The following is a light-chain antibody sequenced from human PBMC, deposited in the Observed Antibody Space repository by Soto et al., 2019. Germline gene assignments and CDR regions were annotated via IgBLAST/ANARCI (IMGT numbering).Light chain of an antibody. CDR3: CSYTSHNIFV. J-gene: IGLJ1*01. CDR1: STDVGWYNY. Sequence: SVLRHPASVSDAPVQSIPISSCGTSTDVGWYNYVSWYQRPPGRAPELLLSNVSNRPSGVSDRFTGSQSGNAASLHISGLQIDDDGDYYCCSYTSHNIFVFGSGTKVTV. V-gene: IGLV2-14*01. CDR2: NVS.